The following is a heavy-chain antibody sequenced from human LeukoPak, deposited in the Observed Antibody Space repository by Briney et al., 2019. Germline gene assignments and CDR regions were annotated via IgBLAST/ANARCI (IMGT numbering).Heavy chain of an antibody. D-gene: IGHD3-3*01. V-gene: IGHV4-59*12. CDR2: IYYSGST. CDR1: GGSISGYY. Sequence: PSETLSLTCTVSGGSISGYYWTWIRQPPGKGLEWIGYIYYSGSTYYNPSLKSRVTISVDTSKNQFSLKLSSVTAADTAVYYCATCTPISASITIFDPVCLGELNYWGQGTLVTVSS. J-gene: IGHJ4*02. CDR3: ATCTPISASITIFDPVCLGELNY.